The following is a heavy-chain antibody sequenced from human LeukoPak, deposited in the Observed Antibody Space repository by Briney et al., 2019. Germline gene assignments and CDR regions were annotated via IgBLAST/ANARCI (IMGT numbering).Heavy chain of an antibody. D-gene: IGHD2-15*01. Sequence: GGSLRLSCAASGFTFSTYWMSWVRQAPGKGLERVASVKQDGSENYYVDSVKGRFTISRDNTKNSLYLQMNSLRAEDTAVYYCARTPNGVVVVAAISFDYWGQGTLVTVSS. CDR3: ARTPNGVVVVAAISFDY. J-gene: IGHJ4*02. CDR1: GFTFSTYW. V-gene: IGHV3-7*02. CDR2: VKQDGSEN.